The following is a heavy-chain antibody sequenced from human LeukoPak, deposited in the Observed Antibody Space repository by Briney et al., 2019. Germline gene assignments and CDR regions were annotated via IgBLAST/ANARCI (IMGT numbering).Heavy chain of an antibody. CDR1: GFTFSSYS. Sequence: GGSLRLSCAASGFTFSSYSMKWVRQAPGKGLEWVSSISSSSSYIYYADSVKGRFTISRDNAKNSLYLQMNSLRAEDTAFYYCARDIAAAGHHRWFDPWGQGTLVTVSS. D-gene: IGHD6-13*01. CDR3: ARDIAAAGHHRWFDP. J-gene: IGHJ5*02. V-gene: IGHV3-21*04. CDR2: ISSSSSYI.